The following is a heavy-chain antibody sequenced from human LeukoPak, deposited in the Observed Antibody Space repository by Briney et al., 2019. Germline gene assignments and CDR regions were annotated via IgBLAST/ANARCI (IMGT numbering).Heavy chain of an antibody. CDR2: IIPIFGTA. CDR3: ARDRIDGYNPDY. V-gene: IGHV1-69*05. CDR1: GYTFTGYY. D-gene: IGHD5-24*01. J-gene: IGHJ4*02. Sequence: GASVKVSCKASGYTFTGYYMHWVRQAPGQGLEWMGRIIPIFGTANYAQKFQGRVTITTDESTSTAYMELSSLRSEDTAVYYCARDRIDGYNPDYWGQGTLVTVSS.